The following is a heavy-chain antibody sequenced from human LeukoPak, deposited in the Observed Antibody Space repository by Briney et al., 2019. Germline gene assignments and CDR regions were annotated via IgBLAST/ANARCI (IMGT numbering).Heavy chain of an antibody. V-gene: IGHV3-66*01. J-gene: IGHJ5*02. Sequence: GGSLRLSCAASGFTFSSYAMSWVRQAPGKGLEWVSVIYGGGSTYYADSVKGRFTISRDKSKNTLYLQMDRLRADDTAIYYCARASSPYNWFDPWGQGTLVAVSS. CDR1: GFTFSSYA. CDR3: ARASSPYNWFDP. CDR2: IYGGGST.